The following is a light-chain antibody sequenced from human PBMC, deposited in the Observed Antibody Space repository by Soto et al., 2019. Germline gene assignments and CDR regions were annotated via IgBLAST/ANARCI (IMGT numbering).Light chain of an antibody. CDR3: AAWDDSLNGVV. Sequence: QSVLTQPPSASGTPGQRVTISCSGSSSNIGRNTVNWYQQLPGTAPKLLIYNSNQRPSGVPDRFSGSKSGTSASLATSGLQSEDEADYYCAAWDDSLNGVVFGGGTKLTVL. J-gene: IGLJ2*01. CDR1: SSNIGRNT. CDR2: NSN. V-gene: IGLV1-44*01.